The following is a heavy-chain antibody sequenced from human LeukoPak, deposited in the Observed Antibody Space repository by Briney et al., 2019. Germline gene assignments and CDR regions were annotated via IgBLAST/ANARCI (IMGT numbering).Heavy chain of an antibody. CDR2: IYYSGST. CDR1: GDSISSNY. J-gene: IGHJ3*02. V-gene: IGHV4-59*01. D-gene: IGHD2-2*02. CDR3: ARDDCSSTSCYIGAFDI. Sequence: SETLSLTCTVSGDSISSNYWSWIRQPPGKGLEWIGYIYYSGSTNYNPSLKSRVTISVDTSKNQFSLKLSSVTAADTAVYYCARDDCSSTSCYIGAFDIWGQGTMVTVSS.